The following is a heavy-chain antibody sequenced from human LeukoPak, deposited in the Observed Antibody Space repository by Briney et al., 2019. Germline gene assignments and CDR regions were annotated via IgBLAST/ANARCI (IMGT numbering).Heavy chain of an antibody. CDR1: GFTFSSYG. D-gene: IGHD3-10*01. CDR3: AKPVTLAFGYFDY. Sequence: GGSLRLSCAASGFTFSSYGMHWVRQAPGKGLEWVAVISYDGSNKYYADSVKGRFTISRDNSKNTLYLQMNSLRAEDTAVYYCAKPVTLAFGYFDYWGQGTLVTVS. J-gene: IGHJ4*02. CDR2: ISYDGSNK. V-gene: IGHV3-30*18.